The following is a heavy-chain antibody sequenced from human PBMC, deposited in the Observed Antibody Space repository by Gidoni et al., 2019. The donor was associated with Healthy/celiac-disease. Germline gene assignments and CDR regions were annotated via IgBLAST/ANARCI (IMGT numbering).Heavy chain of an antibody. J-gene: IGHJ4*02. Sequence: EVQLVESGGGLVQPGGSLRLSCAASGFTFSSYWMSWVRLAPGKGLEWVANIKQDGSEKYYVDSVKGRFTISRDNAKNSLYLQMNSLRAEDTAVYYCARDRRLGRIAAAPLDYWGQGTLVTVSS. CDR3: ARDRRLGRIAAAPLDY. CDR1: GFTFSSYW. D-gene: IGHD6-13*01. CDR2: IKQDGSEK. V-gene: IGHV3-7*01.